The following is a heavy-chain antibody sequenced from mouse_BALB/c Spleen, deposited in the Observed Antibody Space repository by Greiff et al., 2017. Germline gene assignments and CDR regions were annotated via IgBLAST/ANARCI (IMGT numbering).Heavy chain of an antibody. CDR3: ASHYDYDVWTWFAY. J-gene: IGHJ3*01. V-gene: IGHV5-12-2*01. CDR2: ISNGGGST. Sequence: EVQLVESGGGLVQPGGSLKLSCAASGFTFSSYTMSWVRQTPEKRLEWVAYISNGGGSTYYPDTVKGRFTISRDNAKNTLYLQMSSLKSEDTAMYYCASHYDYDVWTWFAYWGQGTLVTVSA. D-gene: IGHD2-4*01. CDR1: GFTFSSYT.